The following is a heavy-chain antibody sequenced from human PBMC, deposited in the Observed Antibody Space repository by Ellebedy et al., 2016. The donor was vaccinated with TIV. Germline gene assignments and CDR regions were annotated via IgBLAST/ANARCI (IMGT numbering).Heavy chain of an antibody. CDR1: GDSVSRISAA. J-gene: IGHJ6*02. V-gene: IGHV6-1*01. CDR2: TYYRSKWYN. CDR3: ARDRENCTNGVCYDGFDGMDV. Sequence: SQTLSLTXXISGDSVSRISAAWNWIRQSPSRGLEWLGRTYYRSKWYNDYAVSVKSRITINPDTSKNQFSLQLNSVTPEDTAVYYCARDRENCTNGVCYDGFDGMDVWGQGTTVTVSS. D-gene: IGHD2-8*01.